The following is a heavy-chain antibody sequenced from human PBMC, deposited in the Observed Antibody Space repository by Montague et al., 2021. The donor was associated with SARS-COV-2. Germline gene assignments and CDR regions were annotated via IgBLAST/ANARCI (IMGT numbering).Heavy chain of an antibody. CDR3: ARGGLGNRGFDY. D-gene: IGHD3/OR15-3a*01. J-gene: IGHJ4*02. CDR1: DVSLSTSTW. V-gene: IGHV4-4*02. CDR2: IYLSGFT. Sequence: SETLSLTRVVSDVSLSTSTWWSWVRQSPGKGLEWVGEIYLSGFTHYNPSVKSRVSISLDDSRSQFSLRLTSVTAADTAVYFCARGGLGNRGFDYWGQGTLVTVSS.